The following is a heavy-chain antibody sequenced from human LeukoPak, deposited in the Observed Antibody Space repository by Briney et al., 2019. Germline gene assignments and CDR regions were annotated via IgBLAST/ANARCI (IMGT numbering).Heavy chain of an antibody. D-gene: IGHD4-23*01. CDR2: IYYSGST. J-gene: IGHJ4*02. CDR3: ARGRWYRGTFDY. CDR1: GGSISSYY. Sequence: SETLSLTCTVSGGSISSYYWSWIRQPPGKGLEWIGYIYYSGSTNYNPSLKSRVTISVDTSKNQFSLKLSSVTAADTAVYYCARGRWYRGTFDYWGQGTLVTVSS. V-gene: IGHV4-59*01.